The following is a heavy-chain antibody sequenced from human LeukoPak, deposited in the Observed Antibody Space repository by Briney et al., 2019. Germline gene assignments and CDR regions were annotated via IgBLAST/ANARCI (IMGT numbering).Heavy chain of an antibody. Sequence: SETLSLTCTVSGASISNYYWSWIRQPPGKGLEGVGYIYYSGSTNYNPSLNSRVTISVDKSKSQLSLKLSSVTAADTAVYYCATRGYGSGSYGAFDIWGQGTMVTVSS. CDR2: IYYSGST. D-gene: IGHD3-10*01. CDR1: GASISNYY. CDR3: ATRGYGSGSYGAFDI. V-gene: IGHV4-59*08. J-gene: IGHJ3*02.